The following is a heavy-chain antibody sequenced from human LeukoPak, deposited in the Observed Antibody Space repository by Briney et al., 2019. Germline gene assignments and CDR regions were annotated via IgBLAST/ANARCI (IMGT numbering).Heavy chain of an antibody. CDR2: ITGGIGNM. V-gene: IGHV3-21*04. D-gene: IGHD2-2*02. Sequence: GGSLRLPCAASGFTLSTYTMNWVRQTPGKGLEWVSSITGGIGNMYYADSVKGRFIISRDNANNSLYLQMNSLRAEDTAVYYCARGGPEYLSDYWGQGTLVTVSS. J-gene: IGHJ4*02. CDR1: GFTLSTYT. CDR3: ARGGPEYLSDY.